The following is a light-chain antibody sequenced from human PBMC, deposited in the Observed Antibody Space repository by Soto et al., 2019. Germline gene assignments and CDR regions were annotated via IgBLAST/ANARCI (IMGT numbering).Light chain of an antibody. CDR3: QQRAHWRPSPFT. J-gene: IGKJ3*01. CDR1: QSINRY. CDR2: DAS. Sequence: EIVLTQSPATLSLSPGERATLSCRASQSINRYLAWYQQKPGQAPRLLIFDASNRATGIPARFSGSGSGTDCTLTISSLEPEDFAVYYCQQRAHWRPSPFTFGPGTKVDI. V-gene: IGKV3-11*01.